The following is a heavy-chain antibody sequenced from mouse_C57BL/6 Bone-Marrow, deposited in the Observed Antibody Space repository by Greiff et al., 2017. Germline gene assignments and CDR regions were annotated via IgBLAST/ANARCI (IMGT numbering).Heavy chain of an antibody. Sequence: EVQLQQSGPGLAKPSQTLSLTCSVTGYSITSDYWNWIRKFPGHNLEYMGYISYSGSTYYNNSLKSRIPISRDTSKNHYYLQLNSVSTDDTATYYCAKYGSSPYYAMDYWGQGTSVTVSS. CDR1: GYSITSDY. D-gene: IGHD1-1*01. J-gene: IGHJ4*01. CDR2: ISYSGST. CDR3: AKYGSSPYYAMDY. V-gene: IGHV3-8*01.